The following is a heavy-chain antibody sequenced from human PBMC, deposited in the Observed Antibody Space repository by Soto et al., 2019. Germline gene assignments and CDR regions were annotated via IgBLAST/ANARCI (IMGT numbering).Heavy chain of an antibody. V-gene: IGHV3-23*01. Sequence: EVQLLESGGGLVQPGGSLRLSCAASGFTFSSYAMSWVRQAPGKGLEWVSAISGSGGSTYYADSVKGRFTISRDNSKNTLYLQMNSLRAEDTAVYYCAKVIVVVPADFLYYYYGMDVWGQGTTVTVSS. D-gene: IGHD2-2*01. CDR2: ISGSGGST. CDR1: GFTFSSYA. CDR3: AKVIVVVPADFLYYYYGMDV. J-gene: IGHJ6*02.